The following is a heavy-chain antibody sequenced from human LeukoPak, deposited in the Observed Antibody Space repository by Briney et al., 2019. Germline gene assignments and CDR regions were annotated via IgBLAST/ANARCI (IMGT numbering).Heavy chain of an antibody. V-gene: IGHV4-34*01. D-gene: IGHD6-13*01. CDR2: INHSGST. CDR3: ARDRALPGSQQLVSGGMDV. Sequence: MSSETLSLTCAVYGGSFSGYYWSWIRQPPGKGLEWIGEINHSGSTNYNPSLKSRVTISVDTSKNQFSLKLSSVTAADTAVYYCARDRALPGSQQLVSGGMDVWGQGTTVTVSS. J-gene: IGHJ6*02. CDR1: GGSFSGYY.